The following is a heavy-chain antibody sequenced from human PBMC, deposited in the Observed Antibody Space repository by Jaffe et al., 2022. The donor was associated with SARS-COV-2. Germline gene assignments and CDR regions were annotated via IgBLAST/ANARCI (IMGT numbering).Heavy chain of an antibody. D-gene: IGHD2-2*01. CDR1: GFIFSAYV. CDR3: AKVGFSSQLLKSSWFDP. CDR2: ISGSGATT. V-gene: IGHV3-23*01. J-gene: IGHJ5*02. Sequence: QVQESGGGSVQPGGSLRLSCAASGFIFSAYVMTWVRQAPGKGLEWVSGISGSGATTYYAESVKGRFTISRDNSKNTMYLQMSSLRAEDTAVYYCAKVGFSSQLLKSSWFDPWGQGTLVTVSS.